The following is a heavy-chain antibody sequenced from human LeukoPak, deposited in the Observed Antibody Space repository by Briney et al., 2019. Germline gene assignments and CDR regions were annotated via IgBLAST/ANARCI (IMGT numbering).Heavy chain of an antibody. CDR2: IYTSGST. CDR3: ARLSIAAPYYYYMDV. Sequence: PSETLSLTCTVSGGSISSYYWSWIRQPAGKGLEWIGRIYTSGSTNYNPSLKSRVTMSVDTSKNQFSLKLSSVTAADTAVYYCARLSIAAPYYYYMDVWGKGTTVTVSS. CDR1: GGSISSYY. V-gene: IGHV4-4*07. D-gene: IGHD6-25*01. J-gene: IGHJ6*03.